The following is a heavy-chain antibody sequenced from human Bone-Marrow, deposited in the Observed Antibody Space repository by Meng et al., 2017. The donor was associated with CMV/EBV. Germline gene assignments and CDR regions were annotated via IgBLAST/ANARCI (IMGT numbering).Heavy chain of an antibody. D-gene: IGHD2-21*01. J-gene: IGHJ6*01. Sequence: GESLKISCAASGFTFSSYEMNWVRQAPGKGLEWVSYISSSGSTIYYADSVKGRFTISRDNAKNSLYLQMNSLRAEDTAVYYCAREVAYINYYYGMDVWGQGTTVTGSS. CDR2: ISSSGSTI. V-gene: IGHV3-48*03. CDR3: AREVAYINYYYGMDV. CDR1: GFTFSSYE.